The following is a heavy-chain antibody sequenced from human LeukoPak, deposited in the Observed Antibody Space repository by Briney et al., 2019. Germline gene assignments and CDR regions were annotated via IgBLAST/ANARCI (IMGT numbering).Heavy chain of an antibody. CDR2: IRYDGSNE. CDR3: AKDGFVVPAAIGGPSNYYYYYYMDV. CDR1: GFTFSSYG. J-gene: IGHJ6*03. Sequence: GGSLRLSCAASGFTFSSYGMHWVRQAPGKGLEWVAFIRYDGSNEYYADSVKGRFTISRDNSKNTLYLQMNSLRTEDTAVYYCAKDGFVVPAAIGGPSNYYYYYYMDVWGKGTTVTVSS. D-gene: IGHD2-2*01. V-gene: IGHV3-30*02.